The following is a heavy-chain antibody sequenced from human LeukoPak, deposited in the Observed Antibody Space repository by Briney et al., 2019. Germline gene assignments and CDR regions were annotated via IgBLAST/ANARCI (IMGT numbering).Heavy chain of an antibody. J-gene: IGHJ4*02. V-gene: IGHV1-69*05. CDR1: VGSFTTYI. Sequence: SVKVSCKASVGSFTTYIITWVRQAPGQGLEWMGRIVPISGTTQYAQNFQGRVTITTDESASTAYTELNSLRPEDTAVYYCARELGSTGSSVYWGQGTLVTVSS. CDR2: IVPISGTT. D-gene: IGHD1-1*01. CDR3: ARELGSTGSSVY.